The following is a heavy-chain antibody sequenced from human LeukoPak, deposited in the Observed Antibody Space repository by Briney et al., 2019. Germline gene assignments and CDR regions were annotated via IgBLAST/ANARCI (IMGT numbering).Heavy chain of an antibody. D-gene: IGHD3-22*01. Sequence: GGSLRLSCAASGFTFSSHWMHWVRQAPGKGLVWVSRINSDGTSTTYADSVKGRFTISRDNAKNTLYLQMNSLRVEDTAVFHCAREGTYSNGPDYWGQGTLVTVSS. V-gene: IGHV3-74*01. CDR3: AREGTYSNGPDY. CDR1: GFTFSSHW. J-gene: IGHJ4*02. CDR2: INSDGTST.